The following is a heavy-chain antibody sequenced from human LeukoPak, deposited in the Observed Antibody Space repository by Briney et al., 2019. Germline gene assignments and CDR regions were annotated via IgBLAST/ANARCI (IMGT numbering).Heavy chain of an antibody. J-gene: IGHJ4*02. D-gene: IGHD3-22*01. V-gene: IGHV1-2*04. CDR2: INPNSGGT. CDR1: GYTFTGYY. CDR3: ARGSLMYYYDSSGYHYDY. Sequence: ASVKVSCKASGYTFTGYYMHWVRQAPGQGLEWMGWINPNSGGTNYAQKFQGWVTMTRDTSISTAYMELSRLRSDDTAVYYCARGSLMYYYDSSGYHYDYWGQGTLVTVSS.